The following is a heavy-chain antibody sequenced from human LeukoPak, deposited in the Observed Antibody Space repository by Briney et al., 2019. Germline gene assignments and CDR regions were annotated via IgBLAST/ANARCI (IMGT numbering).Heavy chain of an antibody. CDR3: AWRLAVAGILDY. D-gene: IGHD6-19*01. CDR2: ISAYNGNT. J-gene: IGHJ4*02. V-gene: IGHV1-18*04. CDR1: GYTFTSYG. Sequence: ASVKVSCKASGYTFTSYGISWARQAPGQGLEWMGWISAYNGNTNYAQKLQGRVTMTTDTSTSTAYMELRSLRSDDTAVYYCAWRLAVAGILDYWGQGTLVTVSS.